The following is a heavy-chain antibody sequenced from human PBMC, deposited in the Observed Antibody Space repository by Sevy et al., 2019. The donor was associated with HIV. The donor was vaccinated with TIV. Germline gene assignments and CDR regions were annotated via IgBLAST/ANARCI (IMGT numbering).Heavy chain of an antibody. D-gene: IGHD2-15*01. CDR3: AVDVVVNDVAFDY. Sequence: GGSLRISCAASGFMFSNYWMSWVRQAPGKGLEWVANIKQDGSEKYYVDSVKGRFSISRDNAKKSLYLQMNSLRAEDTAVYYCAVDVVVNDVAFDYWGQGTLVTVSS. V-gene: IGHV3-7*01. CDR2: IKQDGSEK. CDR1: GFMFSNYW. J-gene: IGHJ4*02.